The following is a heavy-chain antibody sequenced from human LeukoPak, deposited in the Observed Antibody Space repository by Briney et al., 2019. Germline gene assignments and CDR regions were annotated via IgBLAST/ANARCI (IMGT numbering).Heavy chain of an antibody. CDR1: DVSISSSY. J-gene: IGHJ6*03. Sequence: PSQTLSLTCSVSDVSISSSYWSWIRQPPGKGLEWIGRIYTSVSTNYNPSLKSRVTMSVDTSKNQFSLKLRSVTAEDTAVYYCARAGIAVGGSGVEYYYYMDVWGKGTKVTISS. CDR3: ARAGIAVGGSGVEYYYYMDV. D-gene: IGHD6-19*01. CDR2: IYTSVST. V-gene: IGHV4-4*07.